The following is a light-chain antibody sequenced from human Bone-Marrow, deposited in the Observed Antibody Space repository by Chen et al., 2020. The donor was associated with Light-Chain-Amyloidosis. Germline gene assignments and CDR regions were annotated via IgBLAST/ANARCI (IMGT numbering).Light chain of an antibody. CDR1: QSFDNF. Sequence: IVFTHSPATLSLFPGERATLSCRASQSFDNFLACYQQSAGQASRLLIYDASNRATGIPARFSGGGSGTDFTLTIIRLEAEDFAVSYCQQRSWWPSSFGPETKMEIK. CDR3: QQRSWWPSS. CDR2: DAS. J-gene: IGKJ1*01. V-gene: IGKV3-11*01.